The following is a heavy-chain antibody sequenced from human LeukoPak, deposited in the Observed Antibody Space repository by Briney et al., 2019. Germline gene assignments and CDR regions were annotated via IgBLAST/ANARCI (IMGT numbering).Heavy chain of an antibody. CDR3: AIIAGGTQGIDY. CDR2: INHSGST. V-gene: IGHV4-34*01. CDR1: GGSFSGYY. Sequence: SETLSLTCAVYGGSFSGYYWSWIRQPPRKGLEWIGEINHSGSTNYNPPLKSRVTISVDTSKNQFSLKLSSVTAADTAVYYCAIIAGGTQGIDYWGQGTLVTVSS. J-gene: IGHJ4*02. D-gene: IGHD3-16*01.